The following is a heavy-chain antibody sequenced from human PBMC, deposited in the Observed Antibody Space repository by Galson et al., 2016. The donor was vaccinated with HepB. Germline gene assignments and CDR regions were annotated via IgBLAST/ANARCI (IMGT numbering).Heavy chain of an antibody. Sequence: YRRLSCAGSGFDFNDSSIHWVRQSPGKGLEWVAGVSFDGRNTYYADSVKGRFIISRDSSKKTVYLQMNSLRSKDTAVYHCTRAAAGRTATTTLAWGQGLRVTVSS. V-gene: IGHV3-30-3*01. CDR3: TRAAAGRTATTTLA. D-gene: IGHD4-17*01. J-gene: IGHJ5*02. CDR2: VSFDGRNT. CDR1: GFDFNDSS.